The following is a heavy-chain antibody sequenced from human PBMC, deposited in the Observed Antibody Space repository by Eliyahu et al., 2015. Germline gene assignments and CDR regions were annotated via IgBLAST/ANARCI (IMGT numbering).Heavy chain of an antibody. Sequence: QVTLKESGPVLVKPTETLTLTCTVSGFSLXXARMGVSWIRQPPGKALEWLAHIFSNDEKSYSTSLKSRLTISKDTSKSQVVLTMTNMDPVDTATYYCARYYYDSSGYYLFDLWGRGTLVTVSS. V-gene: IGHV2-26*01. CDR3: ARYYYDSSGYYLFDL. D-gene: IGHD3-22*01. J-gene: IGHJ2*01. CDR2: IFSNDEK. CDR1: GFSLXXARMG.